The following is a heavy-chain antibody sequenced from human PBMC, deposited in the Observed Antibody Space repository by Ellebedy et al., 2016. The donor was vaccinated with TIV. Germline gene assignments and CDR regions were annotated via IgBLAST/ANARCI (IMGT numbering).Heavy chain of an antibody. CDR1: GGSISSYY. CDR2: IYYSGST. D-gene: IGHD2-2*01. V-gene: IGHV4-59*01. Sequence: MPGGSLRLSCTVSGGSISSYYWSWIRQPPGKGLEWIGYIYYSGSTNYNPSLKSRVTISVDTSKNQFSLKLSSVTAADTAVYYCARARIVVVPAATLGWFDPWGQGTLVTVSS. J-gene: IGHJ5*02. CDR3: ARARIVVVPAATLGWFDP.